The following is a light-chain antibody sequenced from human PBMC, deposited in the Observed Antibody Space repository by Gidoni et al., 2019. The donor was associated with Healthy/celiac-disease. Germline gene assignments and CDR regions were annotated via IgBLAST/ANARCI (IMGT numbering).Light chain of an antibody. CDR2: EVS. CDR3: CSYAGSSTSYVV. CDR1: SSDVGSYNL. Sequence: QSALTQPASVSWSPGQSITISCTGTSSDVGSYNLVSWYQQHPGKAPKLMIYEVSKRPSGVSNRFSGSKSGNTASLTISGLQAEDEADYYCCSYAGSSTSYVVFGGGTKLTVL. V-gene: IGLV2-23*02. J-gene: IGLJ2*01.